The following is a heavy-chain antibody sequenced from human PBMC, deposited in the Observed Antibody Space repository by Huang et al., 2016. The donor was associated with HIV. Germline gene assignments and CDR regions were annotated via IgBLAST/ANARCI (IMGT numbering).Heavy chain of an antibody. CDR3: AKVQLGAGAIDY. CDR1: GFTFDDYT. J-gene: IGHJ4*02. D-gene: IGHD1-26*01. V-gene: IGHV3-43*01. CDR2: STWNGGII. Sequence: EVQLVESGGAVVQPGGSLRLSCATSGFTFDDYTMHWVRQPPGKGREWVSLSTWNGGIIHYADSGMGRFTISRDNNKKSLFLQMDSVRSEDTALYYCAKVQLGAGAIDYWGQGTLVTVSS.